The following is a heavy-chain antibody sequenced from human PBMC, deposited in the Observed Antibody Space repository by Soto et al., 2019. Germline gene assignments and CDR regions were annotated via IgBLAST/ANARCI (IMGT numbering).Heavy chain of an antibody. CDR1: GYTFTSYY. CDR2: INPNSGGT. J-gene: IGHJ6*02. CDR3: ARGLGRLELRYYYYGMDV. D-gene: IGHD1-7*01. V-gene: IGHV1-2*04. Sequence: DAVNVSCKASGYTFTSYYMHWVRQAPGQGLEWMGWINPNSGGTNYAQKFQGWVTMTRDTSISTAYMELSRLRSDDTAVYYCARGLGRLELRYYYYGMDVWGQGTTVTVSS.